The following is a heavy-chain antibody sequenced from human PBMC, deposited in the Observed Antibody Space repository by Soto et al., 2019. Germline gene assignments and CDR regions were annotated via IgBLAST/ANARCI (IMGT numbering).Heavy chain of an antibody. Sequence: QVQLAQSGAEVKKPGASVKVSCKASGYTFTSYGISWVRQAPGQGLEWMGWISAYNGNTNYAQKLQGRVTMTTDTSTSTAYMELRSLRSDDTAVYYCARDPAVTSYYYYYGMDVWGQGTTVTVSS. D-gene: IGHD4-17*01. J-gene: IGHJ6*02. CDR2: ISAYNGNT. CDR1: GYTFTSYG. V-gene: IGHV1-18*04. CDR3: ARDPAVTSYYYYYGMDV.